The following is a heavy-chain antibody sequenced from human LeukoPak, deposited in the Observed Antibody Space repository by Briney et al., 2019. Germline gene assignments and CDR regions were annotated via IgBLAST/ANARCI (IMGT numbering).Heavy chain of an antibody. V-gene: IGHV4-59*01. J-gene: IGHJ4*02. CDR3: ARDTRSYDTSGYYYFDY. CDR1: GASTTSYY. D-gene: IGHD3-22*01. CDR2: IYSDGTT. Sequence: SETLSLTCSVSGASTTSYYWNWIRQAPGKGLEWIGYIYSDGTTSYSPSLRSRGTISIDRSRNQFSLKLSSVTAADAAVYYCARDTRSYDTSGYYYFDYWGQGALVTVSS.